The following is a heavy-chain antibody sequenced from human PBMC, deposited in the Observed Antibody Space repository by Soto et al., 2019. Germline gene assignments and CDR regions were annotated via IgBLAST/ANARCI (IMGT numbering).Heavy chain of an antibody. V-gene: IGHV1-69*02. CDR1: GGTFSSYT. J-gene: IGHJ4*02. Sequence: ASVNVSCKASGGTFSSYTISWVRQAPGQGLEWMGRIIPILGIANYAQKFQGRVTITADKSTSTAYMELSSLRSADTAVYYCARGMGYRSSWWGQGTLVTVSS. CDR3: ARGMGYRSSW. D-gene: IGHD6-13*01. CDR2: IIPILGIA.